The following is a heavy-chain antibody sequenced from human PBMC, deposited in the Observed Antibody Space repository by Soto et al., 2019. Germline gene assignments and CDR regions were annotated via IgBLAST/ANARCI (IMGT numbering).Heavy chain of an antibody. CDR1: GFTFSSYA. Sequence: GGSLRLSCAASGFTFSSYAMSWVRQAPGKGLEWVSAISGSGGSTYYADSVKGRFTISRDNSKNTLYLQMNSLRAEDTAVYYCAKAGSGYDYYYYGMDVWGQGTTVTVSS. V-gene: IGHV3-23*01. CDR3: AKAGSGYDYYYYGMDV. CDR2: ISGSGGST. D-gene: IGHD5-12*01. J-gene: IGHJ6*02.